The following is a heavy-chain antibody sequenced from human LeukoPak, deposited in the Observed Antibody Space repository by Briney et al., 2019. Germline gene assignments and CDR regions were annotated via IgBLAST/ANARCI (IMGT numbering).Heavy chain of an antibody. CDR3: AKAKITLIVVANPNSGALDI. Sequence: GGSLRLSCAASGFTFSSYGMHWVRQAPGKGLEWVAVISYDGSNKYYADSVKGRFTIPRDNSKNTLYLQMNSLRAEDTALYYCAKAKITLIVVANPNSGALDIWGQGTMVTVSS. D-gene: IGHD3-22*01. CDR2: ISYDGSNK. J-gene: IGHJ3*02. V-gene: IGHV3-30*18. CDR1: GFTFSSYG.